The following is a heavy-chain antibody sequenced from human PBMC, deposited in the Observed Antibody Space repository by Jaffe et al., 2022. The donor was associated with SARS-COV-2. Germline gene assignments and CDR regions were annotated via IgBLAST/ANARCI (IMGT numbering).Heavy chain of an antibody. CDR1: GGSISSYY. J-gene: IGHJ6*02. CDR2: IYYSGST. D-gene: IGHD6-6*01. Sequence: QVQLQESGPGLVKPSETLSLTCTVSGGSISSYYWSWIRQPPGKGLEWIGYIYYSGSTNYNPSLKSRVTISVDTSKNQFSLKLSSVTAADTAVYYCARDHIKYSSSFSYYYGMDVWGQGTTVTVSS. V-gene: IGHV4-59*01. CDR3: ARDHIKYSSSFSYYYGMDV.